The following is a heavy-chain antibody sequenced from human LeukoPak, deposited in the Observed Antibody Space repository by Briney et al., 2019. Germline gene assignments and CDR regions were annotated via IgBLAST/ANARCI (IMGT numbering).Heavy chain of an antibody. V-gene: IGHV1-2*02. J-gene: IGHJ4*02. CDR3: ASDFWSGQYGDY. Sequence: ASVKVSCKASGYTFTGYYMHWVRQAPGQGLEWMGWINPNSGGTNYAQKFQGRVTMTRDTSISTAYMELSRLRSEDTAVYYCASDFWSGQYGDYWGQGTLVTVSS. D-gene: IGHD3-3*01. CDR2: INPNSGGT. CDR1: GYTFTGYY.